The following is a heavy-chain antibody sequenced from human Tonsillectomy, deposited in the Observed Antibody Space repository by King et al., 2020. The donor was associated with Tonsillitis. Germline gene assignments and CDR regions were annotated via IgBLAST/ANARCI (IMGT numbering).Heavy chain of an antibody. D-gene: IGHD1-14*01. CDR1: GFSVSTSGLG. Sequence: TLKESGPALLKPTETLTLTCTLSGFSVSTSGLGVGWIRQPPGKALEWLALIYWKDDKRYSPFLKTRLTIAKHTSKNQVVLTIPNMDPVDTATYYCARRALTNHDNWGPGTLVTVSS. CDR2: IYWKDDK. CDR3: ARRALTNHDN. J-gene: IGHJ4*02. V-gene: IGHV2-5*01.